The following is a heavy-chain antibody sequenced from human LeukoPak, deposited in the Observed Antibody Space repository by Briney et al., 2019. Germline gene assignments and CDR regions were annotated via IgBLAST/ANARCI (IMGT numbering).Heavy chain of an antibody. CDR3: AREAYYYDSSGPFDY. CDR2: IYYSGST. D-gene: IGHD3-22*01. V-gene: IGHV4-31*02. CDR1: GXSISSXGYY. J-gene: IGHJ4*02. Sequence: TLSLXXXXSGXSISSXGYYWSWIRQHPGKGLEWIGYIYYSGSTYYNPSLKSRVTISVDTSKNQFSLKLSSVTAADTAVYYCAREAYYYDSSGPFDYWGQGTLVTVSS.